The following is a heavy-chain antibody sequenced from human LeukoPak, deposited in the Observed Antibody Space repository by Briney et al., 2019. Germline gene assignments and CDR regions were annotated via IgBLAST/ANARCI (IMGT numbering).Heavy chain of an antibody. V-gene: IGHV3-23*01. CDR3: AKLREWELPDLLDY. D-gene: IGHD1-26*01. J-gene: IGHJ4*02. CDR2: ISGSGGSR. CDR1: GFTSSSYG. Sequence: GGSLRLSCAASGFTSSSYGMSWLRQAPGKGLEWVSDISGSGGSRVYTDSVKGRFTISRDNSKNTLYLQMNSLRAEETAVYYCAKLREWELPDLLDYWGQGTLVTVSS.